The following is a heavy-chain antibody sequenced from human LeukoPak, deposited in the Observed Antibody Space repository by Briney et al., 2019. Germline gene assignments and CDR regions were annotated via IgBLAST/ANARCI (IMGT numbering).Heavy chain of an antibody. J-gene: IGHJ4*02. D-gene: IGHD3-22*01. Sequence: SETLSLTCAVYGGSFSGYYWSWIRQPPGKGLEWIGEINHSGSTNYNPSLKSRVTISVDTSKNQFSLKLTSVTAADTAVYYCATLGEYYDSSGYYYNWGQGTLITVSS. CDR3: ATLGEYYDSSGYYYN. V-gene: IGHV4-34*01. CDR2: INHSGST. CDR1: GGSFSGYY.